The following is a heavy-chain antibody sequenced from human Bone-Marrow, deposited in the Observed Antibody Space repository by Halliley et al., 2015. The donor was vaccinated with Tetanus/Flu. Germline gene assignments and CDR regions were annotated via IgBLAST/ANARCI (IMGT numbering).Heavy chain of an antibody. CDR1: GDTFSSYV. CDR3: ARHSSGYGGKPREYHHGMVH. Sequence: QLVQSGAEVKRPGSSVKVSCKTPGDTFSSYVLSWVRQAPGQGLEWMGGITPIFAIINYAQKFQGRITISADKPTSVACMEVSNLRSGDTAVFCCARHSSGYGGKPREYHHGMVHWGQGTSVTVS. D-gene: IGHD5-12*01. J-gene: IGHJ6*02. CDR2: ITPIFAII. V-gene: IGHV1-69*17.